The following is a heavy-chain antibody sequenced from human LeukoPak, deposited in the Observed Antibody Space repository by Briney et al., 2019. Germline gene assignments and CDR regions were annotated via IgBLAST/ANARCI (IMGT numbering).Heavy chain of an antibody. J-gene: IGHJ4*02. Sequence: PGRSLRLSCADSGFTFSSYGMHWVRQAPGKGLEWVAVISYDGSNKYYADSVKGRFTISRDNSKNTLYLQMNSLRAEDTAVYYCAKDLVGAALDYWGQGTLVTVSS. V-gene: IGHV3-30*18. CDR2: ISYDGSNK. CDR3: AKDLVGAALDY. D-gene: IGHD1-26*01. CDR1: GFTFSSYG.